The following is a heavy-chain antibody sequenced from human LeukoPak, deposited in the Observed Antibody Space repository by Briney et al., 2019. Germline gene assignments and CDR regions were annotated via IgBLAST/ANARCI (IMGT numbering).Heavy chain of an antibody. D-gene: IGHD6-19*01. CDR2: IYYTGST. CDR1: GGSITSSSFF. J-gene: IGHJ4*02. V-gene: IGHV4-39*07. CDR3: ASRIAVAGTGGFDY. Sequence: SETLSLTCTVSGGSITSSSFFWGWIRQPPGKGLEWIGNIYYTGSTYYNPSLKSRVTISVDTSKNQFSLKLSSVTAADTAVYYCASRIAVAGTGGFDYWGQGTLVAVSS.